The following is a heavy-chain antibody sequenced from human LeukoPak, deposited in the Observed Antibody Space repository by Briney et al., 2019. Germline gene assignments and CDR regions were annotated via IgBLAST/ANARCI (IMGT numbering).Heavy chain of an antibody. CDR3: ARHGTRRTTIDY. J-gene: IGHJ4*02. V-gene: IGHV4-39*01. Sequence: PSETLSLTCTVSGGSISSSSYYWGWIRQPPGKGLEWIGSIYYSGSTYYNPSLKSRVTISVDTSKNQFSLKLSSVTAADTAVYYCARHGTRRTTIDYWGQGTLVTVSS. CDR2: IYYSGST. CDR1: GGSISSSSYY. D-gene: IGHD1-1*01.